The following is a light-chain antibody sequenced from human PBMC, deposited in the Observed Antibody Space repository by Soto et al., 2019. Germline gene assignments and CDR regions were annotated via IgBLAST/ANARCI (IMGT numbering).Light chain of an antibody. V-gene: IGKV4-1*01. Sequence: DIVMTQSPDSLAVSLGERATINCKSSQSVLYSSNNKNYLAWYQQKPGQPPKLLIYWASTRESGVPDRFSGSGSGKDFTLTISSLQAEDVAVYSCQQYYSTPLTFGGGTKVELK. CDR3: QQYYSTPLT. J-gene: IGKJ4*01. CDR2: WAS. CDR1: QSVLYSSNNKNY.